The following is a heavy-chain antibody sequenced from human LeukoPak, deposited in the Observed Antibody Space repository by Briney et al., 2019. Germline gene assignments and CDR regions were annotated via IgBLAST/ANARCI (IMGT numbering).Heavy chain of an antibody. CDR1: GFTFSSYA. CDR3: ALTGATRTYYYYGMDV. Sequence: GGSLRLSCGASGFTFSSYAMSWVRQAPGKGLEWVSAISGSGGSTYYADSVKGRFTISRDNSKNTLYLQMNSLRAEDTAVYYCALTGATRTYYYYGMDVWGQGTTVTVSS. D-gene: IGHD1-26*01. CDR2: ISGSGGST. J-gene: IGHJ6*02. V-gene: IGHV3-23*01.